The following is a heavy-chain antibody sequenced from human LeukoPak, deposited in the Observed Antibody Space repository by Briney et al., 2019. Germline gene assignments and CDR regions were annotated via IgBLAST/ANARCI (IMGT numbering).Heavy chain of an antibody. CDR1: GLTFKTYG. J-gene: IGHJ4*02. D-gene: IGHD2-15*01. CDR2: IFYDGINK. V-gene: IGHV3-33*03. Sequence: GRSLRLSCAASGLTFKTYGMHWVRQAPGKGLEWVAVIFYDGINKYYADSMKGRFTISRDDSKNTLYLQMNSLRAEDTAVYYCATDGPPDEVVDAAFTHWGQGTLVTVSS. CDR3: ATDGPPDEVVDAAFTH.